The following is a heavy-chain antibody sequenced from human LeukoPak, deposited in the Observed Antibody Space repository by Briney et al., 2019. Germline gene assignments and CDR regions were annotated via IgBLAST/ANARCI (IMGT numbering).Heavy chain of an antibody. CDR3: ARTGWDYYYYYYMDV. CDR1: GYTFTGYY. J-gene: IGHJ6*03. CDR2: INPNSGGT. Sequence: ASVKVSCKASGYTFTGYYMHWVRQAPGQGLEWMGWINPNSGGTNYAQKFQGRVTMTRDTSISTAYMELSRLRSDDTAVYYCARTGWDYYYYYYMDVWGKGTTVTISS. V-gene: IGHV1-2*02. D-gene: IGHD6-19*01.